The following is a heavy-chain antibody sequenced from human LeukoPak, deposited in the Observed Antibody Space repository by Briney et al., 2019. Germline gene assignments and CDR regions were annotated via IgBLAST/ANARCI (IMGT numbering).Heavy chain of an antibody. D-gene: IGHD3-22*01. Sequence: GESLKISCKGSGYSFTSYWIGWVRQMPGKGLEWMGIIYPGDSDTRYSPSFQGQVTISADKSISTAYLQWSSLKASDTAMYYCARRRAITMIVVADDAFDIWGQGTMVTVSS. CDR2: IYPGDSDT. V-gene: IGHV5-51*01. CDR1: GYSFTSYW. J-gene: IGHJ3*02. CDR3: ARRRAITMIVVADDAFDI.